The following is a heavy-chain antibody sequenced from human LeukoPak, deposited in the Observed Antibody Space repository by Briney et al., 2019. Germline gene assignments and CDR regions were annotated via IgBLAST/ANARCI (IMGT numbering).Heavy chain of an antibody. CDR3: AKGTWELRGHNAFDI. CDR1: GSTFSSCG. D-gene: IGHD1-26*01. J-gene: IGHJ3*02. CDR2: ITGSGGST. Sequence: GGSLRLSCAASGSTFSSCGMSWVRQAPGKGLEWVSAITGSGGSTDYADSVKGRFTISRDNSENTLYLQMDSLRAEDTAVYYCAKGTWELRGHNAFDIWGQGTMVTVSS. V-gene: IGHV3-23*01.